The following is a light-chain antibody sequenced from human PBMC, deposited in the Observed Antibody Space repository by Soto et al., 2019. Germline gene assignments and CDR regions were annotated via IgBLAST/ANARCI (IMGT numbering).Light chain of an antibody. J-gene: IGKJ1*01. CDR2: AAS. CDR3: QQSYSTPPWT. V-gene: IGKV1-9*01. CDR1: QGISSY. Sequence: IQLTQSPSSLSASVGDRVTITCRASQGISSYLGWYQQKPGKAPNLLIYAASTLQSGVPSRVSGGGSGTDFTLTISSLQPEDFATYFCQQSYSTPPWTFGQGTKVDIK.